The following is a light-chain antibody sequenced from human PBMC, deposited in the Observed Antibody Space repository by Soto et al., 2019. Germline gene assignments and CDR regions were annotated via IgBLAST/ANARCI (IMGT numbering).Light chain of an antibody. CDR3: QHYSLYSPWT. CDR1: QNINAW. V-gene: IGKV1-5*01. Sequence: DIHMTQSPSSLSVSVGDTVTIACRTSQNINAWLAWYQQRPGQAPKLLIYDASTVQSGVPSRFSGSGSGTEFTPTISSLQPDDSSTYYCQHYSLYSPWTFGQGTKVDIK. J-gene: IGKJ1*01. CDR2: DAS.